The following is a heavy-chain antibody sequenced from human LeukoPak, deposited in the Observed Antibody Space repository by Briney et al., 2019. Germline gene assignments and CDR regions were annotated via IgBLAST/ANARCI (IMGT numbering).Heavy chain of an antibody. CDR1: GYTFTGYY. V-gene: IGHV1-2*02. Sequence: ASVKVSCKASGYTFTGYYMHWVRQAPGQGLEWLGWINPNSGGTNYAQKFQGRVTMTRDTSISTAYMELSSLRSEDTAVYYCAREVQAAAVPFYYYYYMDVWGKGTTVTVSS. J-gene: IGHJ6*03. CDR2: INPNSGGT. D-gene: IGHD6-13*01. CDR3: AREVQAAAVPFYYYYYMDV.